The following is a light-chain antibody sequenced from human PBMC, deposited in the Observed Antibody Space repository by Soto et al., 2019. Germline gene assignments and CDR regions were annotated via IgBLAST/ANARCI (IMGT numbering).Light chain of an antibody. Sequence: QSVLTQPASASVTPGQRVTVSCSGGSSNIGSNTVNWYQQLPGTAPKLLIYSDNQRPSGVPDRFSGSKSGTSASLAISGLQSEDEADYYCAAWDDSLNGVVFGGGTKVTVL. CDR1: SSNIGSNT. CDR2: SDN. CDR3: AAWDDSLNGVV. V-gene: IGLV1-44*01. J-gene: IGLJ2*01.